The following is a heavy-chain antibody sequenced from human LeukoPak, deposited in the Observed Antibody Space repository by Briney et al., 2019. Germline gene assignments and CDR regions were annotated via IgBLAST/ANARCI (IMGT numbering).Heavy chain of an antibody. CDR3: ARSYTTSPGAFDI. D-gene: IGHD6-6*01. CDR1: GYTFSSYW. V-gene: IGHV5-51*01. Sequence: PGESLKISCQGSGYTFSSYWIGWVRQLPGKGLEWMGIIDPDDSDTRYSPSFQGQVTISADKSISTAYLQWSSLKASDTAMYYCARSYTTSPGAFDIWGQGTMVTVSS. CDR2: IDPDDSDT. J-gene: IGHJ3*02.